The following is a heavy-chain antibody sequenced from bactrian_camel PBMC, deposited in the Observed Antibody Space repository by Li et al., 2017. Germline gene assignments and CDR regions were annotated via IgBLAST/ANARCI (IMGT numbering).Heavy chain of an antibody. CDR3: AAGQLSFNGTAWGCPLVRDKFRY. D-gene: IGHD5*01. Sequence: HVQLVESGGGSVPAGGSLRLSCVASGDIPSRNCMGWFRQAPGKEREGVSTFNSRRGRTDYATSVKGRFAISQDNAGNTLSLQMNSLKPEDSAVYYCAAGQLSFNGTAWGCPLVRDKFRYWGQGTQVTVS. V-gene: IGHV3S54*01. CDR1: GDIPSRNC. J-gene: IGHJ4*01. CDR2: FNSRRGRT.